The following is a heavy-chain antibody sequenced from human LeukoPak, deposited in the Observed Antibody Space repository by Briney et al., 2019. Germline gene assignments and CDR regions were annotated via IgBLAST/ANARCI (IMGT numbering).Heavy chain of an antibody. Sequence: GGSLRLSCSASGFTFSTYWMSWVRQAPGKGLEWVANMRRDGNEIYYLDSVRGRFTISRDNSKNTLYLQMNSLRAEDTAVYYCAKKGATTGDFDYWGQGTLVTVSS. J-gene: IGHJ4*02. V-gene: IGHV3-7*03. CDR3: AKKGATTGDFDY. CDR1: GFTFSTYW. D-gene: IGHD1-26*01. CDR2: MRRDGNEI.